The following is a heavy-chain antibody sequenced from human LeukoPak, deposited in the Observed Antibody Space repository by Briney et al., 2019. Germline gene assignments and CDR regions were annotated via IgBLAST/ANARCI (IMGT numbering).Heavy chain of an antibody. Sequence: GGSLRLSCAASGFTFSSYGMHWVRQAPGKGLEWVAVISYDGSNKGYADSVKGRFTLSRDNSKNTLYLHMNSLRAEDTAVYYCARYQKYFSLWFDPWGQGTLVTVSS. CDR2: ISYDGSNK. CDR1: GFTFSSYG. CDR3: ARYQKYFSLWFDP. D-gene: IGHD2-2*01. J-gene: IGHJ5*02. V-gene: IGHV3-30*03.